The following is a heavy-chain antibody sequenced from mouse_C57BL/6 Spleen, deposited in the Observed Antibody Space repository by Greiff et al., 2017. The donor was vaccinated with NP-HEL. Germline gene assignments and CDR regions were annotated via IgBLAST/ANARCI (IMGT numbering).Heavy chain of an antibody. CDR3: ARKGWDWFAY. CDR1: GYTFTSYW. J-gene: IGHJ3*01. CDR2: IHPNSGST. Sequence: VQLQQSGAELVKPGASVKLSCKASGYTFTSYWMHWVKQRPGQGLEWIGMIHPNSGSTNYNEKFKSKATLTVDKSSSTAYMQLSSLTSEDSAVYYCARKGWDWFAYWGQGTLVTVSA. D-gene: IGHD3-3*01. V-gene: IGHV1-64*01.